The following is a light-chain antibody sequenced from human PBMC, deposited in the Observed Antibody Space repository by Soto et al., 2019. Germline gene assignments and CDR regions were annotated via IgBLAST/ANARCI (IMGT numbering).Light chain of an antibody. J-gene: IGKJ4*01. CDR3: QHYHNWPPFT. V-gene: IGKV3-15*01. CDR1: QSVSGN. Sequence: EIVMTQSPATLSVSPGERATLSCRASQSVSGNLAWYQQKPGQAPRLLIYGAPTRATGAPARFSGSKSGTDFTLTISSRQTEYFTHYHQQHYHNWPPFTFGGGTKV. CDR2: GAP.